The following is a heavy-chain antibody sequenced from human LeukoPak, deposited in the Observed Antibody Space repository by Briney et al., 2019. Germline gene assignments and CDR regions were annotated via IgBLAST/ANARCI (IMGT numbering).Heavy chain of an antibody. Sequence: GGSLRLSCTASGFTFSNFGMSWVRQAPGKGLEWVSHLTGSGGSTYYAGSVKGRFTISRDNSKNTPYLQMNSLRAEDTAVYYCAKRNYFGAGTYSFDFWGQGTLVTVSS. J-gene: IGHJ4*02. CDR3: AKRNYFGAGTYSFDF. D-gene: IGHD3-10*01. CDR1: GFTFSNFG. CDR2: LTGSGGST. V-gene: IGHV3-23*01.